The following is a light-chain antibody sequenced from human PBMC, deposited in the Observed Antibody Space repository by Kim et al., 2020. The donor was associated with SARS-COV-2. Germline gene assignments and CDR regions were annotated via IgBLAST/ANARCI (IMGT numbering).Light chain of an antibody. CDR2: KAS. CDR3: QQYSAYPIT. J-gene: IGKJ5*01. CDR1: QTIGTW. Sequence: DIQMTQSPSTLSASVGDRVTITCRASQTIGTWLAWHQQKPGKAPKLLIYKASNLESGVPSRFSGSGSGTEFTLTISSLQPDDFATYHCQQYSAYPITFGQGTRLEIK. V-gene: IGKV1-5*03.